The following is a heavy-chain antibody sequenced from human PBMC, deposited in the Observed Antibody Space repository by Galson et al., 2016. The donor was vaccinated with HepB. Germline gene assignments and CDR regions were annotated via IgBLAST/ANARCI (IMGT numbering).Heavy chain of an antibody. CDR1: GFTFSNYN. J-gene: IGHJ4*02. Sequence: SLRLSCAVSGFTFSNYNMNWVRRAPGKGLEWVSYISSTSTIYYEDSVKGRFTISRDNAKNSLYLQMNSLRDEDTAVYYCARGSRGDYWGQGTLVTVSS. CDR2: ISSTSTI. D-gene: IGHD3-16*01. V-gene: IGHV3-48*02. CDR3: ARGSRGDY.